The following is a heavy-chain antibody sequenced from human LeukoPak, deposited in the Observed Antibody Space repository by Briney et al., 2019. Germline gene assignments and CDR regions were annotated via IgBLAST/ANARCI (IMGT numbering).Heavy chain of an antibody. CDR1: GHTFTGYY. V-gene: IGHV1-2*02. J-gene: IGHJ4*02. CDR3: AGQKDPRPIDY. CDR2: INPNSGGT. Sequence: GASVKVSCKASGHTFTGYYMHWVRQAPGQGLEWMGWINPNSGGTNCAQKFQGRVTMTRDTSIATAYMELNELTSDDTAVYYCAGQKDPRPIDYWGQGTLVTVSS.